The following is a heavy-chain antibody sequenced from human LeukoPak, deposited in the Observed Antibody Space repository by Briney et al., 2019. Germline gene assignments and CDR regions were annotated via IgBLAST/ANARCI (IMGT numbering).Heavy chain of an antibody. CDR1: GYTFTSYA. CDR3: ARGPSPQYCSGGSCYSGMVWFDP. Sequence: ASVTVSCKASGYTFTSYAMHWVRQAPGQRLEWMGWINAGNGNTKYSQKFQGRVTITRDTSASTAYMELSSLRSEDTAVYYCARGPSPQYCSGGSCYSGMVWFDPWGQGTLVTVSS. V-gene: IGHV1-3*01. D-gene: IGHD2-15*01. J-gene: IGHJ5*02. CDR2: INAGNGNT.